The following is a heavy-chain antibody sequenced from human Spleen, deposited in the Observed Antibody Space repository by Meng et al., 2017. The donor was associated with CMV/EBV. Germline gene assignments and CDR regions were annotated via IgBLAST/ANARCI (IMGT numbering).Heavy chain of an antibody. CDR2: ISGSGGST. CDR1: GFTFSSYA. Sequence: ETLSLTCATSGFTFSSYAMSWVRQAPGKGLEWVSAISGSGGSTYYADSVKGRFTISRDNSKNTLYLQMNSLRAEDTAVYYCAKAARGFSGYYDYWGQGTLVTVSS. CDR3: AKAARGFSGYYDY. D-gene: IGHD3-22*01. V-gene: IGHV3-23*01. J-gene: IGHJ4*02.